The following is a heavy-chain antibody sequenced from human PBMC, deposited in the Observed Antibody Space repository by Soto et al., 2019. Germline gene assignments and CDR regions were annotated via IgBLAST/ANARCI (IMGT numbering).Heavy chain of an antibody. CDR3: ARELQGLYYFDY. J-gene: IGHJ4*02. V-gene: IGHV1-3*01. Sequence: ASVKVSCKASEYTFTSYTMHWVRQAPGQRREWMGWINGGNGNTKYSQKFQGRVTITRDTSASTAYMELSSLRSDDTAVYYCARELQGLYYFDYWGQGTLVTVSS. D-gene: IGHD4-4*01. CDR2: INGGNGNT. CDR1: EYTFTSYT.